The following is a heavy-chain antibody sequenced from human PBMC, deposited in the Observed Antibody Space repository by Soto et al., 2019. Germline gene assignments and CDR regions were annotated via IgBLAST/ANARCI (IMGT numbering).Heavy chain of an antibody. J-gene: IGHJ4*02. D-gene: IGHD3-3*02. CDR2: ISHSGST. CDR1: GDSINSSHW. Sequence: SETLSLTCAVSGDSINSSHWWNWVRQPPGKGLEWIGQISHSGSTNYNPSLTTRVTISVDKSKNHFSLKVTSVTAADTAVYYCAAGHFRSGRRTETGGDDWGQGTVVRVSS. CDR3: AAGHFRSGRRTETGGDD. V-gene: IGHV4-4*02.